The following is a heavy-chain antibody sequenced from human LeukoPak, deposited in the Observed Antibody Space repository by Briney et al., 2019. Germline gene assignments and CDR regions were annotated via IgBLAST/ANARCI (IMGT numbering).Heavy chain of an antibody. V-gene: IGHV4-59*08. Sequence: PSETLSLTCSVSGGSISGYYWSWIRQPPGKGLEWIGYVHSSGSTDYNPSLKSRVTMSVDTSKNQFSLKLTSVTAADAAVYYCARQGDSGKYYPFDYWGQGALVIVSS. CDR1: GGSISGYY. CDR2: VHSSGST. CDR3: ARQGDSGKYYPFDY. D-gene: IGHD5-12*01. J-gene: IGHJ4*02.